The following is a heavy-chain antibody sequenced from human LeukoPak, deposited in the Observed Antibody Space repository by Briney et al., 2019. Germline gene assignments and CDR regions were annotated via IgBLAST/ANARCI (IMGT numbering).Heavy chain of an antibody. Sequence: PGGSLRLSCAASGFTFSSYSMNWVRQAPGKGLEWVSYISSNSVTIYYADSVKGRFTLSRDNAKNSLYLQMNSLRDEDTAVYYCARSSVIAAAGPQDFQHWGQGTLVTVSS. D-gene: IGHD6-13*01. V-gene: IGHV3-48*02. CDR3: ARSSVIAAAGPQDFQH. J-gene: IGHJ1*01. CDR2: ISSNSVTI. CDR1: GFTFSSYS.